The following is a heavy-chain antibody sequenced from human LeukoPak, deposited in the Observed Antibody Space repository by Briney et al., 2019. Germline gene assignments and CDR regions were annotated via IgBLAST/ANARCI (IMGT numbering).Heavy chain of an antibody. D-gene: IGHD2-21*01. CDR3: ARAAVYCGGECSAFDY. J-gene: IGHJ4*02. CDR2: ISSSDSTI. CDR1: GFTFSDYY. V-gene: IGHV3-11*01. Sequence: GGSLRLSCAASGFTFSDYYMNWIRQATGKGLEWVSFISSSDSTIYYADSVRGRFTISRDNAKNSLYLQMNSLRADDTAIYYCARAAVYCGGECSAFDYWGQGTLVTVSS.